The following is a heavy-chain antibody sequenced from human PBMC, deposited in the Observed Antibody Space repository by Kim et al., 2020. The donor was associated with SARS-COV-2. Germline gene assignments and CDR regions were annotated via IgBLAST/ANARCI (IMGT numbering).Heavy chain of an antibody. V-gene: IGHV3-23*01. Sequence: THHPDTVTARFTISRDNSKNTVSLEMNSLSAEDTAVYYCAREYSDSGSYGYWGQGILVTVSS. CDR2: T. D-gene: IGHD3-10*01. CDR3: AREYSDSGSYGY. J-gene: IGHJ4*02.